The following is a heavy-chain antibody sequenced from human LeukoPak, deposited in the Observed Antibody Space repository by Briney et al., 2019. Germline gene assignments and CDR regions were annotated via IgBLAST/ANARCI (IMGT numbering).Heavy chain of an antibody. J-gene: IGHJ6*03. CDR1: GGSFSGYY. CDR2: INHSGSA. CDR3: ARGPRNYYYYYMDV. V-gene: IGHV4-34*01. Sequence: SETLSLTCAVYGGSFSGYYWSWIRQPPGKGLEWIGEINHSGSANYNPSLKSRVTISVDTSKNQFSLKLSSVTAADTAVYYCARGPRNYYYYYMDVWGKGTTVTVSS.